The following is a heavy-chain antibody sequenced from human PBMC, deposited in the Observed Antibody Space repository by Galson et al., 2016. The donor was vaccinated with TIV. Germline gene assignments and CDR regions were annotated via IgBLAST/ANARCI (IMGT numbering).Heavy chain of an antibody. CDR2: INPNSGGT. CDR1: GYTFIGHY. J-gene: IGHJ6*02. D-gene: IGHD3-22*01. Sequence: SVKVSCKASGYTFIGHYLHWVRQAPGQGLEWMGWINPNSGGTEFAQKFQGRVTMTRDPSTGTVYMELSSLRSDDTAVYFCARESYSDSSGYYFTYYYYGMDVWGQGTTVTVSS. V-gene: IGHV1-2*02. CDR3: ARESYSDSSGYYFTYYYYGMDV.